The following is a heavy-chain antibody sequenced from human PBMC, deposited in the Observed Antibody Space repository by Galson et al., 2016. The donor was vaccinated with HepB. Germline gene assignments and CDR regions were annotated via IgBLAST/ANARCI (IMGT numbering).Heavy chain of an antibody. D-gene: IGHD4-17*01. CDR3: TRGSDFGDTPFDD. J-gene: IGHJ4*02. Sequence: SVKVSCKASGYTFTSCDIDWVRQATGQGLEWLGWINPDSGRTGSAQKFQGRVTMTRDTAISTAYLELSSPTSEDTSVYFCTRGSDFGDTPFDDWGRGTLVAVSS. CDR1: GYTFTSCD. V-gene: IGHV1-8*02. CDR2: INPDSGRT.